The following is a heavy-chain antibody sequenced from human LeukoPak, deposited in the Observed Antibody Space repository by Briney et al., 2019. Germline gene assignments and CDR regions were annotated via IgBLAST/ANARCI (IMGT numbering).Heavy chain of an antibody. CDR3: ARSTMGKFDY. CDR1: GGSISSGGYY. Sequence: PSETLSLTCTASGGSISSGGYYWSWIRQPPGKGLEWIGYIYHSGSTYYNPSLKSRVTISVDRSKNQFSLKLSSVTAADTAVYYCARSTMGKFDYWGQGTLVTVSS. J-gene: IGHJ4*02. CDR2: IYHSGST. V-gene: IGHV4-30-2*01. D-gene: IGHD3-10*01.